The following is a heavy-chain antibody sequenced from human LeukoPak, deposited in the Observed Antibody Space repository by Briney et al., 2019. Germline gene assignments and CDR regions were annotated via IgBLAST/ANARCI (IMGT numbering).Heavy chain of an antibody. CDR2: INPNSGGT. CDR3: AREGMYSSSWYDVGYNWFDP. J-gene: IGHJ5*02. D-gene: IGHD6-13*01. V-gene: IGHV1-2*02. CDR1: GYTFTGYY. Sequence: GASVKVSCKASGYTFTGYYMHWVRQAPGQGLEWMGWINPNSGGTNYAQKFQGRVTMTRDTSISTAYMELSRLRSDDTAVYYCAREGMYSSSWYDVGYNWFDPWGQGTLVTVSS.